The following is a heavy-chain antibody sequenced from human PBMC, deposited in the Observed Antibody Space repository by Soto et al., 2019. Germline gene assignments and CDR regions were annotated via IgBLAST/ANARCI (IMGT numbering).Heavy chain of an antibody. J-gene: IGHJ5*02. D-gene: IGHD1-7*01. CDR2: IIPILGIA. Sequence: ASVKVSCKASGGTISSYTISWVRQAPGQGLEWMGRIIPILGIANYAQKFQGRVTITADKSTSTAYMELSSLRSEDTAVYYCAREEVSRYWNYRWFDPWGQGTLVTVSS. CDR1: GGTISSYT. CDR3: AREEVSRYWNYRWFDP. V-gene: IGHV1-69*04.